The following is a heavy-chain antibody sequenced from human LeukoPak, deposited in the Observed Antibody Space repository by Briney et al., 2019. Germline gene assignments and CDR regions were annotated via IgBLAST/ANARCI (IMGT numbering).Heavy chain of an antibody. J-gene: IGHJ4*01. Sequence: GGSLRLSCVASQSTFHTYAMSWVRQRPGKGPEWVSMISSSGVTTDYAESVKGRFIISRDNTKNTLYLQLESPRVDDTAIYYCAKDPRAMGRYFFDDWGQGSLVIVSS. D-gene: IGHD1-14*01. CDR3: AKDPRAMGRYFFDD. V-gene: IGHV3-23*01. CDR2: ISSSGVTT. CDR1: QSTFHTYA.